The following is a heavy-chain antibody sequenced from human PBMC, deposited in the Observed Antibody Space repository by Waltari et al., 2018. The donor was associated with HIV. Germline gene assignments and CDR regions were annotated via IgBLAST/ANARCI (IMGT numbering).Heavy chain of an antibody. D-gene: IGHD5-12*01. J-gene: IGHJ6*02. Sequence: QVQLVQSGAEVKKPGASVKVSCTASGYTFTSYDINWVRQATGQGPEWMGWMNPNSGNTGYAQKFQGRVTMTRNTSISTAYMELSSLRSEDTAVYYCARSKGYSGYDGVDVWGQGTTVTVSS. CDR2: MNPNSGNT. V-gene: IGHV1-8*01. CDR1: GYTFTSYD. CDR3: ARSKGYSGYDGVDV.